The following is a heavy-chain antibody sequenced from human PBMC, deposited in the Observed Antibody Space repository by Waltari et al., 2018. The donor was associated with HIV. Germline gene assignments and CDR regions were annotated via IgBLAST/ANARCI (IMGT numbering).Heavy chain of an antibody. CDR2: FDPEQGKT. CDR3: TTEGLYCSGGTCYSRFDP. CDR1: GYTLSELS. Sequence: SVKVSCKVSGYTLSELSMHWVRQAPGKGLEWMGGFDPEQGKTIYAQNFQGRVTMTEDAATDTAYMELSSLRSEDTAVYYCTTEGLYCSGGTCYSRFDPWGQGT. V-gene: IGHV1-24*01. J-gene: IGHJ5*02. D-gene: IGHD2-15*01.